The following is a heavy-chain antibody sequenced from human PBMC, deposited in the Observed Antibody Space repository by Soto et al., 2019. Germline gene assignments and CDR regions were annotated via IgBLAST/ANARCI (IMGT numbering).Heavy chain of an antibody. V-gene: IGHV3-48*01. CDR1: GFTFSSYS. D-gene: IGHD4-17*01. CDR2: ISSSSSTI. Sequence: PGGSLRLSCETYGFTFSSYSMNWLRQAPGKGLEWVSYISSSSSTIYYADSVKGRFTISRDNAKNSLYLQMNSLRAEDTAVYYCARDPGKTDYGGNSEYFQHWGQGTLVTVSS. CDR3: ARDPGKTDYGGNSEYFQH. J-gene: IGHJ1*01.